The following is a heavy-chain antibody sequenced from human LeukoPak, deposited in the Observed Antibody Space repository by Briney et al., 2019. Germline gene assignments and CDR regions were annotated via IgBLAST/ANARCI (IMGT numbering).Heavy chain of an antibody. CDR1: EFPFSSNY. CDR2: IYSGGST. J-gene: IGHJ2*01. Sequence: PGGSLSLSCAASEFPFSSNYMTWVRQAPGKGLEWVSVIYSGGSTYYADSVKGRFTISRDNSKNTLYLQMNSLRAEDTAVYYCARVDCSGGSCYSRSHWYFDLWGRGTLVTVSS. CDR3: ARVDCSGGSCYSRSHWYFDL. D-gene: IGHD2-15*01. V-gene: IGHV3-53*01.